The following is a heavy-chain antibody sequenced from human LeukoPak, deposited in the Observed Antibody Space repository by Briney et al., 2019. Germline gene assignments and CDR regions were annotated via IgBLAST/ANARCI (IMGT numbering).Heavy chain of an antibody. D-gene: IGHD2-15*01. J-gene: IGHJ4*02. CDR3: VRNGGSLDY. Sequence: GGSLRLSCSASGFGFGDHGMSWVRQVPGKGLEWVSGINWSGGSTGYADPVRGRFTISRDNAKNSLFLEMNSLRATDTAVYYCVRNGGSLDYWGQGTLVTVSS. V-gene: IGHV3-20*04. CDR1: GFGFGDHG. CDR2: INWSGGST.